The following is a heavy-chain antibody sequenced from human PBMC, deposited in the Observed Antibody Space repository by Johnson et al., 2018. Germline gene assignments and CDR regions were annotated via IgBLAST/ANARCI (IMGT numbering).Heavy chain of an antibody. CDR1: GYTFTSYD. V-gene: IGHV1-8*01. D-gene: IGHD3-16*01. J-gene: IGHJ6*02. Sequence: QVQLVESGAEVKKPGASVKVSCKASGYTFTSYDINWVRQATGQGLEWMGWMNPNSGNTGYAQKFQGRVTMTRNTSISPAYMELSSLRSEDTAVYYCASWGSTSRGYYYYGMDVWGQGTTVTVSS. CDR3: ASWGSTSRGYYYYGMDV. CDR2: MNPNSGNT.